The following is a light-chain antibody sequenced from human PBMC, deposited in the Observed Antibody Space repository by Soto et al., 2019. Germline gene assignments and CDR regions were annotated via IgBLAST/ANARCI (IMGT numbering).Light chain of an antibody. J-gene: IGLJ2*01. CDR3: SSYAGSNIL. CDR1: SSDVGGHNY. V-gene: IGLV2-8*01. Sequence: QSALTQPPSASGSPGQSVTISCTGTSSDVGGHNYVSWYQQHAGKAPKLMIYEVSKRPSGVPDRFSGSKSGNTASLTVSGLQAEDEADYYCSSYAGSNILFGGGTQLTVL. CDR2: EVS.